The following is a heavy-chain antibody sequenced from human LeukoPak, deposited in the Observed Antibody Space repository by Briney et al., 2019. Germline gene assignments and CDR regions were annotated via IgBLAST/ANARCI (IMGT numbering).Heavy chain of an antibody. J-gene: IGHJ3*02. CDR2: IWYDGSNK. V-gene: IGHV3-33*06. Sequence: SGGSLRLSCAASGFTFSSYGMHWVRQAPGKGLEWVAVIWYDGSNKYYADSVKGRFTISRDNSKNTLYLQMNSLRAEDTAVYYCAKDLAYCGGDCYPDAFDIWGQGTMVTVSS. CDR3: AKDLAYCGGDCYPDAFDI. CDR1: GFTFSSYG. D-gene: IGHD2-21*02.